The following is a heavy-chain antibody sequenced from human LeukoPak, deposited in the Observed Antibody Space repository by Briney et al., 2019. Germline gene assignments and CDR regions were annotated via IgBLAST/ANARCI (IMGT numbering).Heavy chain of an antibody. Sequence: GGSLRLSCAASGFTVISNYVRWVRQAPGKGLEWVSLIYSGGSTYYADSVRGRFTISRDNSKNTLCLQMNSLRAEDTAVYYCATTRYDAFDIWGQGTMVTVSS. D-gene: IGHD4-17*01. CDR3: ATTRYDAFDI. J-gene: IGHJ3*02. CDR1: GFTVISNY. V-gene: IGHV3-53*01. CDR2: IYSGGST.